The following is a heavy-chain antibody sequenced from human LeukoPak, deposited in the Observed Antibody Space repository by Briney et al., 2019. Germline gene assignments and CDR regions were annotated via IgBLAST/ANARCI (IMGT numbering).Heavy chain of an antibody. CDR2: ISKSGNNT. CDR1: GFTFSSYA. J-gene: IGHJ4*02. Sequence: GGSLRLSCAASGFTFSSYAMTWVRQAPGKGLEWVSCISKSGNNTYYADSVAGRLTISRDNSKNTQYLQMNSLRDDDTAAYYCAAAVTTGRAEHYWGQGTLVTVCS. CDR3: AAAVTTGRAEHY. V-gene: IGHV3-23*05. D-gene: IGHD4-17*01.